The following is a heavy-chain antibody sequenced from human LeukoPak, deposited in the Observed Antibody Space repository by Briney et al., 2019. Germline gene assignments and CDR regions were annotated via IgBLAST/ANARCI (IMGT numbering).Heavy chain of an antibody. D-gene: IGHD6-13*01. CDR1: GFTFSSYS. J-gene: IGHJ1*01. CDR2: ISSSSSYI. Sequence: GGSLRLSCAASGFTFSSYSMNWVRQAPGKGLEWVSSISSSSSYIYYADSVKGRFTISRDNAKNSLYLQMNSLRAEDTAVYYCARDSPTIAAAGTIPEYFQHWGQGTLVTVSS. V-gene: IGHV3-21*01. CDR3: ARDSPTIAAAGTIPEYFQH.